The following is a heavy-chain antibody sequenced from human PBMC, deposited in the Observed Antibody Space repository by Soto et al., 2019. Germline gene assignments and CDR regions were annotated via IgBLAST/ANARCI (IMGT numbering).Heavy chain of an antibody. J-gene: IGHJ4*02. V-gene: IGHV4-39*01. CDR3: ARLGYGGSEFNDY. D-gene: IGHD5-12*01. CDR1: GTSMSGSSYY. Sequence: QLQLQESGPGLVKPSETLSLTCTVSGTSMSGSSYYWGWIRQPPGKGLEWIGSIYYSGSTYYNPSLKSRVTISVDTSNNQFSLNLGSVTAADTAVYYCARLGYGGSEFNDYWGQGTLVTVSS. CDR2: IYYSGST.